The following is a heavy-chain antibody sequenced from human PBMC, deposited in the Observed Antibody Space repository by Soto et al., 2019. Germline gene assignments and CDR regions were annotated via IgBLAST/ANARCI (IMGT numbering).Heavy chain of an antibody. Sequence: GGSLRLSCAASGFTFSSYSMNWVRQAPGKGLEWVSYISNSSSTIYYADSVKGRFTISRDNAKNSLYLQMNSLRAEDTAVYYCAREVDYYMDVWGKGTTVTVSS. J-gene: IGHJ6*03. CDR2: ISNSSSTI. V-gene: IGHV3-48*01. D-gene: IGHD5-12*01. CDR1: GFTFSSYS. CDR3: AREVDYYMDV.